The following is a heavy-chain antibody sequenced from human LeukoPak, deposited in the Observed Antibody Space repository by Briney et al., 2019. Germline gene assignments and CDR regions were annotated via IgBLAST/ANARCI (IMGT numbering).Heavy chain of an antibody. Sequence: ASVKVSCKASGYTFTSYGISWVRQAPGQGLEWMGWISAYNGNTNYAQKLQGRVTMTTDTSTSTAYMELRSLRSDDTAVYYCARDKIGESWEDWFDPWGQGTLVTVSS. CDR3: ARDKIGESWEDWFDP. CDR1: GYTFTSYG. D-gene: IGHD1-26*01. CDR2: ISAYNGNT. V-gene: IGHV1-18*01. J-gene: IGHJ5*02.